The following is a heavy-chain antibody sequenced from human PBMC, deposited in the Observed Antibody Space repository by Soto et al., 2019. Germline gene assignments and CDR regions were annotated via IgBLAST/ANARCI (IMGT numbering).Heavy chain of an antibody. Sequence: ASVKVSCKASGYIFTNYYMHWVRQAPGQGLEWMGTINAGGGYTTYAQRFQGRVTMTRDTSTSTVSMELSSLRYEDTALYYCTRGGAIVVLTGPFDLWGQGTLVTVSS. CDR1: GYIFTNYY. CDR2: INAGGGYT. CDR3: TRGGAIVVLTGPFDL. J-gene: IGHJ5*02. V-gene: IGHV1-46*03. D-gene: IGHD2-21*02.